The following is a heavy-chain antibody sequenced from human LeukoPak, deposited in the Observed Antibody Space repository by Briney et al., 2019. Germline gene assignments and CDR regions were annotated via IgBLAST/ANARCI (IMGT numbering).Heavy chain of an antibody. CDR3: ASLYGSGPNWFDP. CDR1: GFTFSSYA. Sequence: GGSLRLSCAASGFTFSSYAMSRVRQTPGKGLEWVSATIGGGDDTYHADSVKGRFTISRDNSRNTLYMQMNNLRAEDTAVYYCASLYGSGPNWFDPWGQGTLVTVSS. V-gene: IGHV3-23*01. CDR2: TIGGGDDT. D-gene: IGHD3-10*01. J-gene: IGHJ5*02.